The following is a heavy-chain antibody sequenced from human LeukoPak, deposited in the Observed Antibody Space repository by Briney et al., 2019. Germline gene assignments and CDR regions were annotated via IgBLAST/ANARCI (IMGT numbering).Heavy chain of an antibody. Sequence: PSETLSLTCTVSGGSISSYYWSWIRQPPGKGLEGIGYIYYSGSTNYNPSLKSRVTISVDTSKNQFSLKLSSVTAADTAVYYCARRSHGERYDFWSGYYPSFDYWGQGTLVTVSS. J-gene: IGHJ4*02. CDR3: ARRSHGERYDFWSGYYPSFDY. D-gene: IGHD3-3*01. CDR1: GGSISSYY. V-gene: IGHV4-59*12. CDR2: IYYSGST.